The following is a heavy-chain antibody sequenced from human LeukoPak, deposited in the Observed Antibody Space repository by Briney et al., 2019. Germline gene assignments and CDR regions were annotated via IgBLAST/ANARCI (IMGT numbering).Heavy chain of an antibody. CDR3: ARSRGIAAAGELGAFDI. V-gene: IGHV4-59*08. CDR2: IGNTGAT. D-gene: IGHD6-13*01. CDR1: GASIRGSY. Sequence: SETLSLTCTVSGASIRGSYWSWIRQSPGKGLDWIGYIGNTGATTYSPSLNSRVTISVDTSKNQFSLKLSSVTAADTAVYYCARSRGIAAAGELGAFDIWGQGTMVTVSS. J-gene: IGHJ3*02.